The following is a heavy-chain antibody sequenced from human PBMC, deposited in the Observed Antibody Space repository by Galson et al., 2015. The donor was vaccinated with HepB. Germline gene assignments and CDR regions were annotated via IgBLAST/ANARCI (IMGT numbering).Heavy chain of an antibody. D-gene: IGHD5-18*01. CDR2: IYYSGST. CDR1: GFTFSYYY. CDR3: AREPDTAPCAFDI. Sequence: LRLSCAASGFTFSYYYMSGVRQAPGKGLEWIGSIYYSGSTYYNPSLKSRVTISVDTSKNQFSLKLSSVTAADTAVYYCAREPDTAPCAFDIWGQGTMVTVSS. V-gene: IGHV4-39*07. J-gene: IGHJ3*02.